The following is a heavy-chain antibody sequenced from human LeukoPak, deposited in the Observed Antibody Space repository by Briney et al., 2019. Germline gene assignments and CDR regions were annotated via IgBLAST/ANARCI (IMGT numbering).Heavy chain of an antibody. Sequence: GGSLRLSCTASGFTFEDYGMSWVRQAPGEGLEWVSGINWNGDNTDYADSVKGRFTISRDDAKNSLYLQMNSLRAEDTAVYYCARDYYDSSGSTHFDYWGQGTLVTVSS. V-gene: IGHV3-20*04. CDR3: ARDYYDSSGSTHFDY. CDR1: GFTFEDYG. D-gene: IGHD3-22*01. J-gene: IGHJ4*02. CDR2: INWNGDNT.